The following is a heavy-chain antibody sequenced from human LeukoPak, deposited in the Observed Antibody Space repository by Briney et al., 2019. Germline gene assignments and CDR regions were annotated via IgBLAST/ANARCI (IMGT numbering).Heavy chain of an antibody. V-gene: IGHV3-11*01. Sequence: GGSLRLSCAASGFTLSDYYMSWIRQAPGKGLEWVSYISSSGSTIYYADSVKGRFTISRVNAKNSLYLQMNSLRAEDTAVYYCARDVGAVPAAIYYYYMDVWGKGTTVTVSS. CDR3: ARDVGAVPAAIYYYYMDV. J-gene: IGHJ6*03. CDR1: GFTLSDYY. CDR2: ISSSGSTI. D-gene: IGHD2-2*01.